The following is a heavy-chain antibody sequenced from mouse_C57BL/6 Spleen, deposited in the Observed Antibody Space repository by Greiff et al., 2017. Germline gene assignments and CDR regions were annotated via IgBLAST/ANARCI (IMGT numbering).Heavy chain of an antibody. Sequence: QVQLQQPGAELVKPGASVKLSCKASGYTFTSYWMHWVKQRPGRGLEWMGRIDPNSGGTKYNEKFKSKATLTVDKPSSTAYMQLSSLTAEDSAVYYCARHYRDWYFDVWGTGTTVTVSS. CDR1: GYTFTSYW. CDR3: ARHYRDWYFDV. J-gene: IGHJ1*03. D-gene: IGHD1-1*01. CDR2: IDPNSGGT. V-gene: IGHV1-72*01.